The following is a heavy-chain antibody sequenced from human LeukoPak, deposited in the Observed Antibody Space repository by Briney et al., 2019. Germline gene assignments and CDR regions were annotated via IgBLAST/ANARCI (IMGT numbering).Heavy chain of an antibody. CDR1: GGSISNYY. CDR3: ARVGGGDWNYLDL. V-gene: IGHV4-59*08. CDR2: IYYSGST. D-gene: IGHD2-21*02. J-gene: IGHJ2*01. Sequence: SETLSLTCTVSGGSISNYYWSWIRQPPGKGLEWIGSIYYSGSTYYNPSLKSRVSISVDTSKNQFSLKLSSVTAADTAVYYCARVGGGDWNYLDLWGRGTLVTVSS.